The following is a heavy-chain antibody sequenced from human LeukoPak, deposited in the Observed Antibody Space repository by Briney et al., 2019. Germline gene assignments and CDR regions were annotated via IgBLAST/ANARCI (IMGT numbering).Heavy chain of an antibody. CDR1: GHTLTELS. CDR2: FDPEDGET. Sequence: GASVKVSCKVSGHTLTELSMHWVRQAPGKGLEWMGGFDPEDGETIYAQKFQGRVTMTEDTSTDTAYMELSSLRSEDTAVYYCATMVRGVINWFDPWGQGTLVTVSS. CDR3: ATMVRGVINWFDP. J-gene: IGHJ5*02. V-gene: IGHV1-24*01. D-gene: IGHD3-10*01.